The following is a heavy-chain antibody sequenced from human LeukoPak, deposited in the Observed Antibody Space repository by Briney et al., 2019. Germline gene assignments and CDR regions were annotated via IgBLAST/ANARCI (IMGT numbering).Heavy chain of an antibody. D-gene: IGHD3-10*01. Sequence: SETLSLTCTVSGVSISSSNSYWGWIRQPPGKGLEWIGYIYYSGSTNYNPSLKSRVTMSVDTSKNQFSLKLSSVTAADTAVYYCARDPGTETFDYWGQGTLVTVSS. J-gene: IGHJ4*02. CDR3: ARDPGTETFDY. CDR2: IYYSGST. V-gene: IGHV4-61*05. CDR1: GVSISSSNSY.